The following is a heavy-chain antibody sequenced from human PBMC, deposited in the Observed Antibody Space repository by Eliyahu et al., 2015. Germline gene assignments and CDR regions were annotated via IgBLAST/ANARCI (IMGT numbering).Heavy chain of an antibody. V-gene: IGHV3-66*01. D-gene: IGHD2-15*01. CDR3: ARDNIASIATGFRYFDL. Sequence: EVQLVESGGTLVQPGGSLXLSCXAXGFTVTXXYXSWVRQAPGKGLGWVSVLYSGGDTYYADSVRGRFTISRDISKNTLYLQIKSLRAEDTAVYYCARDNIASIATGFRYFDLWGRGTLVTVSS. CDR1: GFTVTXXY. CDR2: LYSGGDT. J-gene: IGHJ2*01.